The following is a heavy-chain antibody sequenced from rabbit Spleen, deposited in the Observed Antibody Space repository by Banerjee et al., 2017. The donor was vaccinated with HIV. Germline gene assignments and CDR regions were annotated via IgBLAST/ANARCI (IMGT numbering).Heavy chain of an antibody. Sequence: QSLEESGGDLVKPGASLTLTCTASGFSLSSSYWMCWVRQAPGKGLEWIACIYTGSSGNTHYASWAKGRFTISKTSSTTVTLQMTSLTVADTATYFCARDRDFASDYNRYGMDLWGPGTLVTVS. D-gene: IGHD1-1*01. CDR3: ARDRDFASDYNRYGMDL. CDR1: GFSLSSSYW. J-gene: IGHJ6*01. CDR2: IYTGSSGNT. V-gene: IGHV1S40*01.